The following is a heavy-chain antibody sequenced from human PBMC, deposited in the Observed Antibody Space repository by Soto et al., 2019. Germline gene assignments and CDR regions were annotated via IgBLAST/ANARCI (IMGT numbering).Heavy chain of an antibody. V-gene: IGHV1-18*01. Sequence: QVQLVQSGAEVKKPGASVKVSCKASGSTFTSYGISWVRQAPGQGLEWMGWISAYNGNTNYAQQLQGRVTMTTDTSPSTDHMELRSLSSEDTAVYYCARGIGGCSSTSCCGYDYWGQGTLVTVSS. CDR1: GSTFTSYG. J-gene: IGHJ4*02. D-gene: IGHD2-2*01. CDR2: ISAYNGNT. CDR3: ARGIGGCSSTSCCGYDY.